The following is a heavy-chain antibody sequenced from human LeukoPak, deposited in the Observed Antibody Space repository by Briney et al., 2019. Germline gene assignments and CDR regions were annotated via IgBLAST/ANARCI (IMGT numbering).Heavy chain of an antibody. CDR1: GDSISGFY. CDR3: ARSQIDYGDYVNWFDP. CDR2: IYTSGST. D-gene: IGHD4-17*01. J-gene: IGHJ5*02. Sequence: PSETLSLTCTVSGDSISGFYWSWIRQAAGKGLEWIGHIYTSGSTNYNPSLKSRVTISVDTSKNQFSLTLRSVTAADTAVYYCARSQIDYGDYVNWFDPWGQGTLVTVSS. V-gene: IGHV4-4*07.